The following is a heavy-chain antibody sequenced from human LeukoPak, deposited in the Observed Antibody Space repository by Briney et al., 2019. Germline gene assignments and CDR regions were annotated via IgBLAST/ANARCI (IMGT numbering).Heavy chain of an antibody. CDR2: INPNSGGT. D-gene: IGHD3-16*02. V-gene: IGHV1-2*06. CDR3: ARDLRYYDYVWGSYCLNY. Sequence: ASVKVSCKASGYTFTGYYMHWVRQAPGQGLEWMGRINPNSGGTNYAQKFQGRVTMTRDTSISTAYMELSRLRSDDTAVYYCARDLRYYDYVWGSYCLNYWGQGTLVTVSS. J-gene: IGHJ4*02. CDR1: GYTFTGYY.